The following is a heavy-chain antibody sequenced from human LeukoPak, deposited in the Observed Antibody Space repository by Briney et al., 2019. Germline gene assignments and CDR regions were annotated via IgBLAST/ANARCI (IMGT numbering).Heavy chain of an antibody. CDR1: GGSISSYY. J-gene: IGHJ5*02. CDR2: IYYSGST. Sequence: PSETLSLTCTVSGGSISSYYWSWIRQPPGKGLEWIGYIYYSGSTNYNPSLKSRVTISVDTSQNQSSLKLSSVTAADTAVYYCARLRDWFDPWGQGTLVTVSS. V-gene: IGHV4-59*01. CDR3: ARLRDWFDP.